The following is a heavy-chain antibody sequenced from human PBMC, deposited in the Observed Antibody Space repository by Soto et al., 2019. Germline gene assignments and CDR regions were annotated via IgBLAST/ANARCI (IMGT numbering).Heavy chain of an antibody. CDR2: IYYSGST. D-gene: IGHD6-19*01. CDR1: GGSISSSSYY. Sequence: LSLTCTVSGGSISSSSYYWGWIRQPPGKGLEWIGSIYYSGSTYYNPSLKSRVTISVDTSKNQFSLKLSSVTAADTAVYYCARQGYSSGWLIDYWGQGTLVTVSS. CDR3: ARQGYSSGWLIDY. J-gene: IGHJ4*02. V-gene: IGHV4-39*01.